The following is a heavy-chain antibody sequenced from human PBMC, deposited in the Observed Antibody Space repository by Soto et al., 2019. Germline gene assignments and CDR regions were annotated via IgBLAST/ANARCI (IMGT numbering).Heavy chain of an antibody. Sequence: SETLSLTCAVSGGSISSGGYSWSWIRQPPGKGLEWIGYIYHSGSTYYNPSLKSRVTISVDRSKNQFSLKLSSVTAADTAVYYCARGGSYYYDSSGYYVGYYYGMDVWGQGTTVTV. D-gene: IGHD3-22*01. V-gene: IGHV4-30-2*01. CDR3: ARGGSYYYDSSGYYVGYYYGMDV. CDR1: GGSISSGGYS. CDR2: IYHSGST. J-gene: IGHJ6*02.